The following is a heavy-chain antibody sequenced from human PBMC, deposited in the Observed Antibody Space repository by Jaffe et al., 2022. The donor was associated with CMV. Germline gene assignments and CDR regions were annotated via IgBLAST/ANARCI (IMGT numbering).Heavy chain of an antibody. J-gene: IGHJ2*01. Sequence: QVQLQQWGAGLLKPSETLSLTCAVYGGSFSGYYWSWIRQPPGKGLEWIGEINHSGSTNYNPSLKSRVTISVDTSKNQFSLKLSSVTAADTAVYYCARGGENYDILTGYLPNWYFDLWGRGTLVTVSS. CDR3: ARGGENYDILTGYLPNWYFDL. CDR1: GGSFSGYY. V-gene: IGHV4-34*01. CDR2: INHSGST. D-gene: IGHD3-9*01.